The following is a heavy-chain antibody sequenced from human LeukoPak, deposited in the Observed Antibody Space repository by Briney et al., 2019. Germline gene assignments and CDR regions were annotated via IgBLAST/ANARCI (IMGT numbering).Heavy chain of an antibody. CDR3: TKDPLDS. V-gene: IGHV3-23*01. CDR2: ISGSAGGT. J-gene: IGHJ5*01. CDR1: GFTINCFM. Sequence: GGSLRFSCAAAGFTINCFMMSWVRQAPGKGLEWVSGISGSAGGTFYSDSVRSRFTISRDSPKNTLYLQMNSLRVEDTAVYYRTKDPLDSWGQGTLVTVSS.